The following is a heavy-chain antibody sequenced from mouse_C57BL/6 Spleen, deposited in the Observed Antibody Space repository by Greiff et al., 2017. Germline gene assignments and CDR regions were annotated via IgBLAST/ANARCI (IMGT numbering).Heavy chain of an antibody. Sequence: QVQLQQSGAELVRPGASVTLSCKASGYTFTDYEMHWVKQTPVHGLEWIGAIDPETGGTAYNQKFKGKAILTADKSSSTAYMQLSSLTSEDSAVYYCARRRDYFDYWGQGTTLTVSS. V-gene: IGHV1-15*01. J-gene: IGHJ2*01. CDR1: GYTFTDYE. CDR3: ARRRDYFDY. CDR2: IDPETGGT.